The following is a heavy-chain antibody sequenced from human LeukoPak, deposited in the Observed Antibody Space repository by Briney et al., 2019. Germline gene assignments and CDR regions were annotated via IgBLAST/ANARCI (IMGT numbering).Heavy chain of an antibody. Sequence: GGTLRLSCAASGFTFSSYGMHWVRQAPGKGLERVAVISYDGSNKYYADSVKGRFTISRDNSKNTLYLQMNSLRAEDTAVYYCARHSSSSLDAFDIWGQGTMATVSS. CDR2: ISYDGSNK. V-gene: IGHV3-30*03. J-gene: IGHJ3*02. CDR1: GFTFSSYG. D-gene: IGHD6-13*01. CDR3: ARHSSSSLDAFDI.